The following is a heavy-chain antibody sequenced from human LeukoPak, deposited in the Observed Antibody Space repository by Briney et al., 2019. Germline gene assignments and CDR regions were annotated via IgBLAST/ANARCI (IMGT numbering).Heavy chain of an antibody. J-gene: IGHJ3*01. CDR1: GFTFSSYG. V-gene: IGHV3-30*02. Sequence: QTGGSLRLSCAASGFTFSSYGMHWVRQAPGKGLEWVAFIRNDGSNKYYADSVKGRFTISRDNSKNTLYLQVNSLRAEDTALYYCAKKYTSSWWEAFDVWGQGTLVTVSS. CDR2: IRNDGSNK. CDR3: AKKYTSSWWEAFDV. D-gene: IGHD6-13*01.